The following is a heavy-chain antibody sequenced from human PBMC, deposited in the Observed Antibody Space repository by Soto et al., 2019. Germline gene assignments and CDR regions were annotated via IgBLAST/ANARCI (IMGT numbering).Heavy chain of an antibody. CDR2: IYYSGST. J-gene: IGHJ4*02. CDR3: ARLYSSSSFDY. V-gene: IGHV4-59*08. CDR1: GGPISSYY. D-gene: IGHD6-6*01. Sequence: SETLSLTCTVSGGPISSYYWSWIRQPPGKGLEWIGYIYYSGSTNYNPSLKSRVTISVDTSKNQFSLKLSSVTAADTAVYYCARLYSSSSFDYWGQGTLVTVSS.